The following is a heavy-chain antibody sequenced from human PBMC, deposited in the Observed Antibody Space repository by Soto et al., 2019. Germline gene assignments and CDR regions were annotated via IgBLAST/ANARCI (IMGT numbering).Heavy chain of an antibody. D-gene: IGHD6-6*01. CDR2: ISGSGGST. CDR1: GFTFSSYA. CDR3: AKEAPPEYSSSHRGFADFDY. J-gene: IGHJ4*02. V-gene: IGHV3-23*01. Sequence: GGSLRLSCAASGFTFSSYAMSWVRQAPGKGLEWVSAISGSGGSTYYADSVKGRFTISRDNSKNTLYLQMNSLRAEDTAVYYCAKEAPPEYSSSHRGFADFDYWGQGTLVTVSS.